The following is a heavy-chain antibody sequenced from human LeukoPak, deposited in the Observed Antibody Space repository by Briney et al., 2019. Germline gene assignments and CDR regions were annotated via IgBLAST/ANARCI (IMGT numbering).Heavy chain of an antibody. CDR1: GGSFSGYY. J-gene: IGHJ4*02. Sequence: SETLSLTCAVYGGSFSGYYWSWIRQPPGKGLEWIGEINHSGSTNYNPSLKSRVTISVDTSKNQFSLKLSSVTAADTAVYYCARGRPWYSSSWYPSDYWGQGTLVTVSS. CDR2: INHSGST. V-gene: IGHV4-34*01. CDR3: ARGRPWYSSSWYPSDY. D-gene: IGHD6-13*01.